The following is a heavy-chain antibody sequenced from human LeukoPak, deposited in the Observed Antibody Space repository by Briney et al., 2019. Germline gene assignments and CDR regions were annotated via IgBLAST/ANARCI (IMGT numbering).Heavy chain of an antibody. Sequence: PGGSLRLSCAASGFTFSSYSMNWVRQAPGKGLVWVSSISSSSSYIYYADSVKGRFTISRDNAKNSLYLQMNSLRAEDTAVYYCARGARRWLVFDYWGQGTLVTVSS. J-gene: IGHJ4*02. CDR1: GFTFSSYS. CDR3: ARGARRWLVFDY. D-gene: IGHD6-19*01. V-gene: IGHV3-21*01. CDR2: ISSSSSYI.